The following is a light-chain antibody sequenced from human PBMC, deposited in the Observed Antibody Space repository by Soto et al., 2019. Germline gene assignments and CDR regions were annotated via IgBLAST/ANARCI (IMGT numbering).Light chain of an antibody. J-gene: IGLJ1*01. CDR2: DNN. Sequence: QSVLAQPPSVSGAPGHRVTVSCTGNSSNIGAGYDVHWYQQLPAAAPKLLIFDNNNRPSGVPDRFSGSKSGTSASLAITGLQAEDEADYYCQSYDSSLSGYVFGTGTKVTVL. CDR3: QSYDSSLSGYV. CDR1: SSNIGAGYD. V-gene: IGLV1-40*01.